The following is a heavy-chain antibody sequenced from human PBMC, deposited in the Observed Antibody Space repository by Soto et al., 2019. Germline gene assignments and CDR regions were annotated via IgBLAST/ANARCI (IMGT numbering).Heavy chain of an antibody. J-gene: IGHJ5*02. CDR3: ARSEYCYKFEP. V-gene: IGHV5-51*01. Sequence: GESLKISCKGSVYSFTSYWIGWLRQMRGKGLEWMGMIYPCDSDNRYSPSFQGQVTISADKSISTAYLQWSSLKASDTAMYYCARSEYCYKFEPWGQGTMVTVSS. CDR2: IYPCDSDN. CDR1: VYSFTSYW. D-gene: IGHD2-21*01.